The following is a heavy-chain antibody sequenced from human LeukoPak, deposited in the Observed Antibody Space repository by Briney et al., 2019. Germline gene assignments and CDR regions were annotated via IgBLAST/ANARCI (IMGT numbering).Heavy chain of an antibody. CDR1: GFTFNNYY. J-gene: IGHJ3*02. CDR3: VRALRTNAVSPGPFAI. V-gene: IGHV3-11*04. Sequence: GGSLRLSRAASGFTFNNYYMSWFRQGPAQGLEWIAYISSSGSTTFYADSVKGRFTISRDNAQKSVFLQMNNLSDEDTSVYYCVRALRTNAVSPGPFAIWGQGTLVTVSS. D-gene: IGHD1-1*01. CDR2: ISSSGSTT.